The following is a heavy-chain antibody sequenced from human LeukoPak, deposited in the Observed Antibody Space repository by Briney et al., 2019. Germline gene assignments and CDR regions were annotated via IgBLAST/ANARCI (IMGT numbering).Heavy chain of an antibody. CDR3: ARVGPLYYYYYYMDV. J-gene: IGHJ6*03. CDR2: ISAYNGNT. Sequence: ASVTVSCKASGYTFTSYGISWVRQAPGQGLEWMGWISAYNGNTNYARKLQGRVTMTTDTSTSTAYMELRSLRSDDTAVYYCARVGPLYYYYYYMDVWGKGTTVTVSS. V-gene: IGHV1-18*01. CDR1: GYTFTSYG.